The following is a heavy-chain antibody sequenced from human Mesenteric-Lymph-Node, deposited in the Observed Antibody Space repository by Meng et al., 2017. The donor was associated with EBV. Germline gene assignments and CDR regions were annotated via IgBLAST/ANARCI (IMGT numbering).Heavy chain of an antibody. V-gene: IGHV4-39*07. CDR3: ARVVDIVATRPFDY. D-gene: IGHD5-12*01. CDR1: GGSISLSNFY. Sequence: QLPLQESGPGLVKPSETLSLTCTVSGGSISLSNFYWGWIRQPPGKGLEWIGNIHYSGRTYYNPSLKSRITISVDTSKNQFSLKLSSVTAADTAVYYCARVVDIVATRPFDYWGQGTLVTVSS. CDR2: IHYSGRT. J-gene: IGHJ4*02.